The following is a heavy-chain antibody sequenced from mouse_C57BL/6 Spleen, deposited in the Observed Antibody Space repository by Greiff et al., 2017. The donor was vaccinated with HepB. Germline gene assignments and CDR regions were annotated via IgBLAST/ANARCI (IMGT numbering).Heavy chain of an antibody. CDR1: GFTFTDYY. CDR2: IRNKANGYTT. D-gene: IGHD1-1*01. Sequence: EVQLVESGGGLVQPGGSLSLSCAASGFTFTDYYMSWVRQPPGKALEWLGFIRNKANGYTTEYSVSVKGRFTISRDNSQRILYLQMNALRAEDSATDYCASSDYGSGYGYFDVWGTGTTVTVSS. J-gene: IGHJ1*03. V-gene: IGHV7-3*01. CDR3: ASSDYGSGYGYFDV.